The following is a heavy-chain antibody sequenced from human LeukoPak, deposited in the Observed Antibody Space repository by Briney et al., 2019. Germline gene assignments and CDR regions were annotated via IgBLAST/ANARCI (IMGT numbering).Heavy chain of an antibody. CDR2: ISWNSGSI. CDR1: GFTFDDYA. J-gene: IGHJ4*02. D-gene: IGHD4-11*01. Sequence: GRSLRLSCAASGFTFDDYAMHWVRQAPGKGLEWVSGISWNSGSIGYADSVKGRFTISRDNAKNSLYLQMNSLRAEDTASYYCAKDMRPYSKLPLGYWGQGTLVTVSS. CDR3: AKDMRPYSKLPLGY. V-gene: IGHV3-9*01.